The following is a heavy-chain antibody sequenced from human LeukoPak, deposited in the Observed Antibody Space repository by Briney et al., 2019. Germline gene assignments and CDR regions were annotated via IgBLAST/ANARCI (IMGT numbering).Heavy chain of an antibody. J-gene: IGHJ4*02. CDR3: ARVTGYMTEDFFDY. D-gene: IGHD6-13*01. Sequence: ASVKVSCKASGYTFTGYYMHWVRQAPGQGLEWMGWINPNSGGTNYAQKFQGRVTMTRDTSISTAYMELSRLSSVTAADTALYYCARVTGYMTEDFFDYWGQGTLVTVSS. CDR1: GYTFTGYY. V-gene: IGHV1-2*02. CDR2: INPNSGGT.